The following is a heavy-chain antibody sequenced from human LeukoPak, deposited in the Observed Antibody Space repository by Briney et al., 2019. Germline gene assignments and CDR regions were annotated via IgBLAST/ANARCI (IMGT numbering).Heavy chain of an antibody. V-gene: IGHV5-51*01. CDR2: IYPGDSDT. J-gene: IGHJ4*02. Sequence: HGESLKISCKGSGYSFTSYRIGWVRQMPGKGLEWMGIIYPGDSDTRYSPSFQGQVTISADKSISTAYLQWSSLKASDTAMYYCARFLEMATIGGDYWGQGTLVTVSS. CDR1: GYSFTSYR. D-gene: IGHD5-24*01. CDR3: ARFLEMATIGGDY.